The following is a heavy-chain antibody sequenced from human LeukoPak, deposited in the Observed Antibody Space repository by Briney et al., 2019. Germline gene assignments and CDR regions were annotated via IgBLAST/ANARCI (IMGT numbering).Heavy chain of an antibody. CDR2: ISSSGRTI. D-gene: IGHD7-27*01. J-gene: IGHJ6*02. V-gene: IGHV3-48*03. CDR1: GFTFSSCE. Sequence: GGSLRLSCAASGFTFSSCEMNWVRQAPGKGLEWVSYISSSGRTIYYADSVKGRFTISRDNAKNSLYLHMDSLRAEDTAVYFCAREGLTGAYHYYAMDVWGQGTTVTVSS. CDR3: AREGLTGAYHYYAMDV.